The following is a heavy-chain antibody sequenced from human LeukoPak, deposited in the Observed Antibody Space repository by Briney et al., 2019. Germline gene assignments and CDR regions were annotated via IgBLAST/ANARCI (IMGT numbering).Heavy chain of an antibody. J-gene: IGHJ4*02. CDR1: GFTFSSYW. CDR3: AKDPSFRPGYFDY. Sequence: GGSLRLSCAASGFTFSSYWMHWVRQAPGEGLGWVAFIRYDGSNKYYADSVKGRFTIFRDNSKNTLYLQMNSLRAEDTAVYYCAKDPSFRPGYFDYWGQGTLVTVSS. V-gene: IGHV3-30*02. CDR2: IRYDGSNK.